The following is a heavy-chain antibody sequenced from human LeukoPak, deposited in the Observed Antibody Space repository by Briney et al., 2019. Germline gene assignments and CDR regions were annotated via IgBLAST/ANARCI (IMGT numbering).Heavy chain of an antibody. CDR1: GGSFSGYY. Sequence: SETLSLTCAVYGGSFSGYYWSWIRQPPGKGLEWIGEINHSGSTNYNPSLKSRVTISVDTSKNQFSLKLSSVTAADTAVYYCARVKGYFDYWGQGTLVTVSS. J-gene: IGHJ4*02. CDR2: INHSGST. CDR3: ARVKGYFDY. D-gene: IGHD2-21*01. V-gene: IGHV4-34*01.